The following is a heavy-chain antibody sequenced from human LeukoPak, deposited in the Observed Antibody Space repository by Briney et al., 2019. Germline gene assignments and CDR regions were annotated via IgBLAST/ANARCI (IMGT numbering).Heavy chain of an antibody. V-gene: IGHV3-11*01. CDR2: ISSSGSTI. Sequence: PGGCLRLSRAASGFTFSDYYMSWICQAPGKGLEWVSYISSSGSTIYYADSVKCRFTISRDNAKNSLYLQMNSLRAEDTAVYHCARDDESNSDYWGQGTLVTVSS. CDR3: ARDDESNSDY. J-gene: IGHJ4*02. CDR1: GFTFSDYY.